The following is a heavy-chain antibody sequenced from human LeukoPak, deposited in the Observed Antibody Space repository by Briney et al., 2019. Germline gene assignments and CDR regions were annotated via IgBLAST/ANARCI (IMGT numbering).Heavy chain of an antibody. D-gene: IGHD6-13*01. V-gene: IGHV3-48*04. CDR1: GFTFSSYS. CDR3: ASKSDSSS. CDR2: ISSSSSTI. J-gene: IGHJ4*02. Sequence: GGSLRLSCAASGFTFSSYSMNWVRQAPGKGLEWVSYISSSSSTIYYADSVKGRFTISRDNAKNSLYLQMNSLRAEDTAVYYCASKSDSSSWGQGTLVTVSS.